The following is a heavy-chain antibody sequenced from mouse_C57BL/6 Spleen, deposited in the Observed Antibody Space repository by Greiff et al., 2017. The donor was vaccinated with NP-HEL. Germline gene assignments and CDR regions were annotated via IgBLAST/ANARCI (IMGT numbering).Heavy chain of an antibody. CDR3: ARSDWDGGYFDV. J-gene: IGHJ1*03. Sequence: VQLQQSGPELVKPGASVKISCKASGYSFTGYYMNWVKQSPEKSLEWIGEINPSTGGTTYNQKFKAKATLTVDKSSSTAYMQLKSLTSEDSAVYYCARSDWDGGYFDVWGTGTTVTFSS. CDR1: GYSFTGYY. V-gene: IGHV1-42*01. D-gene: IGHD4-1*01. CDR2: INPSTGGT.